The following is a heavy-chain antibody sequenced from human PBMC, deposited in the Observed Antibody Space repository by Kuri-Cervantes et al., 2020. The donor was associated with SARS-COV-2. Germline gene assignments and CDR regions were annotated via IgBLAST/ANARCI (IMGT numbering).Heavy chain of an antibody. CDR1: GFTFSGYW. J-gene: IGHJ4*02. CDR2: IKQDGREK. D-gene: IGHD5-12*01. CDR3: AREGWGYAYFDY. Sequence: GESLELSCAASGFTFSGYWMSWVRQAPGKGLEWVANIKQDGREKYYVESVKGRFTISRDKAKNSLYLEMNSLRAEDTAVYYWAREGWGYAYFDYWGQGTLVTVSS. V-gene: IGHV3-7*01.